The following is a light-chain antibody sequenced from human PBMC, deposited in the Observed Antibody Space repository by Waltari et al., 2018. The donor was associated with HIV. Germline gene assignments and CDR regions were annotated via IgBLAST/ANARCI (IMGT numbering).Light chain of an antibody. Sequence: QSVLTQPPSASGAPGQTVTISCSGSTSNVEPQWVYWYQQFPGTAPKLLIYRNYQRPSGVPDRFSSSKSGASASLIISGLRSEDEADYFCGVWDSTLKQWLFGGRTKLTVL. CDR2: RNY. CDR1: TSNVEPQW. CDR3: GVWDSTLKQWL. J-gene: IGLJ3*02. V-gene: IGLV1-47*01.